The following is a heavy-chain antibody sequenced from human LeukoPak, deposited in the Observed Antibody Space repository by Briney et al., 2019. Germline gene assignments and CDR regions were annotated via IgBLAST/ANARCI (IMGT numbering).Heavy chain of an antibody. CDR2: IYHSGST. V-gene: IGHV4-4*02. CDR3: ARVSGYCSSTSCYAHYGMDV. J-gene: IGHJ6*02. CDR1: GGSISSSNW. Sequence: SETLSLTCAVSGGSISSSNWWSWVRQPPGKGLEWIGEIYHSGSTNYNPSLKSRVTISVDTSKNQFSLKLSSVTAADTAVYYCARVSGYCSSTSCYAHYGMDVWGQGTTVTVSS. D-gene: IGHD2-2*01.